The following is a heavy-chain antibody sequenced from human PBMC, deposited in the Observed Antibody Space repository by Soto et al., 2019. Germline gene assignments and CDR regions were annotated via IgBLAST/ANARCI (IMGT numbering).Heavy chain of an antibody. CDR3: AKIPVKKGGRYYYDSSGYYDY. Sequence: PGGSLRLSCAASGFTFSIYAMSWVRQAPGKGLEWVSAISGSGGSTYYADSVKGRFTISRDNSKNTLYLQMNSLRAEDTAVYYCAKIPVKKGGRYYYDSSGYYDYWGQGT. V-gene: IGHV3-23*01. D-gene: IGHD3-22*01. CDR1: GFTFSIYA. J-gene: IGHJ4*02. CDR2: ISGSGGST.